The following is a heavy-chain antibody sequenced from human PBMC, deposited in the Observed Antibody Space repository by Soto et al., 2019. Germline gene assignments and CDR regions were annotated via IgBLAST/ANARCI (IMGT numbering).Heavy chain of an antibody. CDR1: GGTFSSYT. V-gene: IGHV1-69*02. Sequence: QVQLVQSGAEVKKPGSSVKVSCKASGGTFSSYTISWVRQAPGQGLEWMGRIIPILGIANYAQKFQGRVTITAEKSTSTAYMELSSLSSEDTAVYYCASLMSSGYYYGMDVWGQGTTVTVSS. CDR3: ASLMSSGYYYGMDV. J-gene: IGHJ6*02. D-gene: IGHD3-10*01. CDR2: IIPILGIA.